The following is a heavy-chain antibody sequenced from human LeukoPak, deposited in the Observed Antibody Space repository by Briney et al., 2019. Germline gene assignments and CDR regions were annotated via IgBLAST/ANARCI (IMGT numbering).Heavy chain of an antibody. Sequence: GASVKVSCKVSGYTLTELSMHWVRQAPGKGLEWMGGFDPEDGETIYAQKFQGRVTMTEDTSTDAAYMELSSLRSEDTAVYYCATQQSLLEPRFDYWGQGTLVTVSS. CDR1: GYTLTELS. J-gene: IGHJ4*02. CDR3: ATQQSLLEPRFDY. CDR2: FDPEDGET. V-gene: IGHV1-24*01. D-gene: IGHD1-1*01.